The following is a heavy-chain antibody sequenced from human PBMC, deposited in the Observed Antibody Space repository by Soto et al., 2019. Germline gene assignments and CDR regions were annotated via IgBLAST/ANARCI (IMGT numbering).Heavy chain of an antibody. D-gene: IGHD3-22*01. CDR1: GYSFAAYW. Sequence: PGESLKISCKGSGYSFAAYWITWVRQKPGKGLEWMGRIDPSDSQTYYSPSFRGHVTISATTSITTVFLQWSSLRASDTAMYYCARXIYDSDTGPHFQYYFDSWGQGTPVTVSS. J-gene: IGHJ4*02. V-gene: IGHV5-10-1*01. CDR2: IDPSDSQT. CDR3: ARXIYDSDTGPHFQYYFDS.